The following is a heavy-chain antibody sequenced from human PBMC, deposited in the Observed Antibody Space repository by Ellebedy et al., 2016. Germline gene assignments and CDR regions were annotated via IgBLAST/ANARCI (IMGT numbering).Heavy chain of an antibody. Sequence: SVKVSXXASGGTFSSYAISWVRQAPGQGLEWMGGIIPIFGTANYAQKFQGRVTITADESTSTAYMELSSLRSEDTAVYYCAKGGGMSGSYYGKAEYFQHWGQGTLVTVSS. CDR2: IIPIFGTA. CDR3: AKGGGMSGSYYGKAEYFQH. J-gene: IGHJ1*01. V-gene: IGHV1-69*13. CDR1: GGTFSSYA. D-gene: IGHD1-26*01.